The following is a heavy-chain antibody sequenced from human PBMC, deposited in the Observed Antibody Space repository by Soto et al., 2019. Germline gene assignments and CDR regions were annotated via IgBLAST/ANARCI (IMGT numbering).Heavy chain of an antibody. Sequence: QVQLVESGGGVVQPGRSLRLSCAASGFTFSSYAMHWVRQAPGKGLEWVAVISYDGSNKYYADSVKGRFTISRDNSKNTRYLQMNSLRAEDTAVYYCVGPVLNREAGTTPGDWGQGTMVTVSS. D-gene: IGHD1-1*01. J-gene: IGHJ4*02. CDR1: GFTFSSYA. CDR2: ISYDGSNK. V-gene: IGHV3-30-3*01. CDR3: VGPVLNREAGTTPGD.